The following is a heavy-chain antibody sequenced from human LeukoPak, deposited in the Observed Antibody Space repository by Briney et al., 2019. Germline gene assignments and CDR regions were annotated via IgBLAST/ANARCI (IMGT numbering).Heavy chain of an antibody. V-gene: IGHV1-46*01. J-gene: IGHJ4*02. D-gene: IGHD6-6*01. Sequence: GASVKVSCKASGYTFTSYYMHWVRQAPGQGLEWMGIINPSGGSTSYAQKFQGRVTMTRDTSTSTVYMELSSLRSEDTAVYYCARAPTYSSSVGGPRPDYWGQGTLVTVSS. CDR2: INPSGGST. CDR3: ARAPTYSSSVGGPRPDY. CDR1: GYTFTSYY.